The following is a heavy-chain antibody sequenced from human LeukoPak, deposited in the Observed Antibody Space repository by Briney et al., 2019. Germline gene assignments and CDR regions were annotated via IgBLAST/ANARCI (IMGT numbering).Heavy chain of an antibody. Sequence: SETLSLTCAVSGGSISSYYWSWIRQPPGKGLEWIGYIYYSGSTNYNPSLKSRVTISVDTSKNQFSLKLSSVTAADTAVYYCARLTTVTALMKYNWFDPWGQGTLVTVSS. CDR3: ARLTTVTALMKYNWFDP. J-gene: IGHJ5*02. D-gene: IGHD4-11*01. V-gene: IGHV4-59*08. CDR1: GGSISSYY. CDR2: IYYSGST.